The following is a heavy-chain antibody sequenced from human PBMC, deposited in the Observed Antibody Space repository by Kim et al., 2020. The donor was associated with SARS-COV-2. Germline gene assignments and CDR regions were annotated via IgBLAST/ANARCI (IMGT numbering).Heavy chain of an antibody. J-gene: IGHJ3*02. CDR1: GGSISSYY. CDR3: ARHPPLGGHDAFDI. D-gene: IGHD3-16*01. Sequence: SETLSLTCTVSGGSISSYYWSWIRQPPGKGLEWIGYIYYSGSTNYNPSLKSRVTISVDTSKNQFSLKLSSVTAADTAVYYCARHPPLGGHDAFDIWGQGTMVTVSS. CDR2: IYYSGST. V-gene: IGHV4-59*08.